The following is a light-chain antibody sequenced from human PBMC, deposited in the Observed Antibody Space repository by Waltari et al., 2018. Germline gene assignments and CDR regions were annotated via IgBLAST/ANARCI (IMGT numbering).Light chain of an antibody. CDR3: QQSYGTPRT. CDR2: AAS. V-gene: IGKV1-39*01. CDR1: QSISSY. J-gene: IGKJ5*01. Sequence: DIQMTQSPSSLSASVGDRVTITCRASQSISSYLNWYQQKPGKAPKLLIYAASSLQSGVPSRFSSSGSATDFTLTISSLQPEDFATYYCQQSYGTPRTFGQGTRLEIK.